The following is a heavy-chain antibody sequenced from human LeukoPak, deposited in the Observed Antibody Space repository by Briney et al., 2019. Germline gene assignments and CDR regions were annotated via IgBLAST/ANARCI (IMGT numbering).Heavy chain of an antibody. Sequence: SETLSLTCTVSGGSISSYYWSWIRQPPGKGLGWIGYIYYSGSTNYNPSLKSRVTISVDTSKNQFSLKLSSVTAADTAVYYCARGVVGANYYYYYYYGMDVWGQGTTVTVSS. J-gene: IGHJ6*02. V-gene: IGHV4-59*01. CDR3: ARGVVGANYYYYYYYGMDV. CDR1: GGSISSYY. CDR2: IYYSGST. D-gene: IGHD1-26*01.